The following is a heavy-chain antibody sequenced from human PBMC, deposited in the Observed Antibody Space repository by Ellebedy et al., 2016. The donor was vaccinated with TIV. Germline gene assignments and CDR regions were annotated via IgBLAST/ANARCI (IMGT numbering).Heavy chain of an antibody. CDR1: GFSFRSYW. Sequence: GESLKISCGASGFSFRSYWMTWVRQAPGKGLEWVANINQDGSDKYYVDSVKGRFTIARDNAKNSLFLQMNSLGVEDTAVYYCATDGSYGDYLSPAHASVMWGQGTLVSVSS. D-gene: IGHD4-17*01. J-gene: IGHJ3*02. CDR3: ATDGSYGDYLSPAHASVM. CDR2: INQDGSDK. V-gene: IGHV3-7*01.